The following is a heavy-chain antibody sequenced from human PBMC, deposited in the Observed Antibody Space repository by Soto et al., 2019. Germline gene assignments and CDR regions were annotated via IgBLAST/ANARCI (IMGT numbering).Heavy chain of an antibody. J-gene: IGHJ5*02. V-gene: IGHV4-39*01. Sequence: SETLSLTCTVSGGSISSTDYFWGWIRQPPGKGLEWIGSIHHTGSTYYNPSLKSRVTVSVDTSKNQFSLKLSSVTAADTAVYYCARGGYDILTGYSNWFDPWGQGTLVTVSS. D-gene: IGHD3-9*01. CDR2: IHHTGST. CDR3: ARGGYDILTGYSNWFDP. CDR1: GGSISSTDYF.